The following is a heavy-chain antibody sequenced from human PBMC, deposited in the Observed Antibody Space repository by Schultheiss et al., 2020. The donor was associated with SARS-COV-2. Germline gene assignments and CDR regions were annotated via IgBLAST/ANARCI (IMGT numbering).Heavy chain of an antibody. J-gene: IGHJ4*02. CDR1: GFTFSSYG. CDR2: IWYDGSNK. V-gene: IGHV3-33*01. Sequence: GGSLRLSCAASGFTFSSYGMHWVRQAPGKGLEWVAVIWYDGSNKYYADSVKGRFTISRDNSKNTLYLQMNSLRAEDTAVYYCASARIVGATDRFFDYWGQGTLVTVSS. D-gene: IGHD1-26*01. CDR3: ASARIVGATDRFFDY.